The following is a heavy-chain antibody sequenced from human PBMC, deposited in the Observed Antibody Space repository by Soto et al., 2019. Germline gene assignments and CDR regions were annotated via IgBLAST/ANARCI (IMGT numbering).Heavy chain of an antibody. Sequence: SETLSLTCAVSGYSISSGHSWGWIRQPPGKGLEWIGSIFHTGSTYYNPSLKSRVTSSVDTSKNQFSLKLSSVTAADTAVYFCATLPRLDGMDVWGQGTTVTVSS. CDR1: GYSISSGHS. CDR2: IFHTGST. CDR3: ATLPRLDGMDV. V-gene: IGHV4-38-2*01. J-gene: IGHJ6*02. D-gene: IGHD6-25*01.